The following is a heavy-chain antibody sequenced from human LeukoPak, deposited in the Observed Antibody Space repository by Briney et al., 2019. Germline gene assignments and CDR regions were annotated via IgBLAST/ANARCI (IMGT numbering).Heavy chain of an antibody. D-gene: IGHD3-16*01. J-gene: IGHJ6*03. CDR3: ARETSQKGAHYMDV. CDR2: INHSGST. CDR1: GGSFSGYY. V-gene: IGHV4-34*01. Sequence: SETLSLTCAVYGGSFSGYYWSWIRQPPGKGLEWIGEINHSGSTNYNPSLKSRVTISVDTSKNQFSLKLSSVTAADTAVYYCARETSQKGAHYMDVWGKGTTVTISS.